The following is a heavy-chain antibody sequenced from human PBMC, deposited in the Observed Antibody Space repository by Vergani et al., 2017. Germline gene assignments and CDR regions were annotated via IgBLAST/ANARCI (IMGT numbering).Heavy chain of an antibody. D-gene: IGHD1-7*01. J-gene: IGHJ6*03. CDR1: GFTFSSYS. CDR3: AKLELTGYYYYMDV. Sequence: EVQLVESGGGLVQPGGSLRLSCAASGFTFSSYSMNLVRQAPGKGLEWVSYISSSSSTIYYEDSVKGRFTISRDNAKNSLYLQMNSLRAEDTAVYYCAKLELTGYYYYMDVWGKGTTVTVSS. V-gene: IGHV3-48*01. CDR2: ISSSSSTI.